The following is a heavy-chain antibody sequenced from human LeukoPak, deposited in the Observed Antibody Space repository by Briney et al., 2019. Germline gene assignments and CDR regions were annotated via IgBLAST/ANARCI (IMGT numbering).Heavy chain of an antibody. V-gene: IGHV4-59*08. Sequence: SETLSLTCTVSGGSINSYYWSWIRQPPGKGLEWIGYIYYSGSTNYNPSLKSRVTISVDTSKNQFSLKLSSVTAADTAVYYCARGNGWFDPWGQGTLVTVSS. J-gene: IGHJ5*02. CDR1: GGSINSYY. CDR2: IYYSGST. CDR3: ARGNGWFDP. D-gene: IGHD2-8*01.